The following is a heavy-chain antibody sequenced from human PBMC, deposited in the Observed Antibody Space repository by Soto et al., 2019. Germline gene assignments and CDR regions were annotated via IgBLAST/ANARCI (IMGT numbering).Heavy chain of an antibody. CDR1: GYTFTSYG. D-gene: IGHD2-2*01. V-gene: IGHV1-18*01. CDR2: ISAKSGDT. J-gene: IGHJ4*02. Sequence: ASLKVSCKASGYTFTSYGFSWVRQAPGQGLEWVGWISAKSGDTNSAKTLQGRVTLTTDTSTGTAYMDLRSLRSDDTAVYYCARDFRSSCTGNSCIYFDYWGQGTQVTVSS. CDR3: ARDFRSSCTGNSCIYFDY.